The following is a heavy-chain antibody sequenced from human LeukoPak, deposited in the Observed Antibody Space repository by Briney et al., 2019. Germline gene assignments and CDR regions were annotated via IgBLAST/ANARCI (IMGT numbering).Heavy chain of an antibody. CDR1: GFSFDEYA. V-gene: IGHV3-9*01. Sequence: PGGSLRLSCSASGFSFDEYAIHSGRAAPGKGVERVSGLSWKSDDVGYAVSVKGRFTVSRGNAKKSLYLQMNSLRPEDTALYYCVKDISTIVVATGAFDIWGQGTIVTVSS. D-gene: IGHD3-22*01. CDR3: VKDISTIVVATGAFDI. CDR2: LSWKSDDV. J-gene: IGHJ3*02.